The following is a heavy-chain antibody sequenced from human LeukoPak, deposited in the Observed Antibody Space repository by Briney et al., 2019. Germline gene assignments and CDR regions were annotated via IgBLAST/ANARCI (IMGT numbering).Heavy chain of an antibody. D-gene: IGHD3-22*01. Sequence: GASVKVSCKVSGYTLTELSMRWVRQAPGKGLEWMGGFDPEDGETIYAQKLQGRVTMTEDTSTDTAYMELSSLRSEDTAVYYCATRPIYDSSGYYYYFDYWGQGTLVTVSS. CDR1: GYTLTELS. V-gene: IGHV1-24*01. J-gene: IGHJ4*02. CDR2: FDPEDGET. CDR3: ATRPIYDSSGYYYYFDY.